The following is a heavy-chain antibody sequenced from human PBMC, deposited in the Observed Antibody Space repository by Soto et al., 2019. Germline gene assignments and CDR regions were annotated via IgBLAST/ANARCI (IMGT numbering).Heavy chain of an antibody. J-gene: IGHJ5*02. D-gene: IGHD3-10*01. CDR2: IYHSGST. CDR3: ARDYMVRGVMRWFDP. Sequence: QVQLQESGPGLVKPSGTLSLTCAVSGGSISSSNWWSWVRQPPGKGLEWIGEIYHSGSTNYNPSLKSPVTISVDKSKNQSSLKLSSVTAADTAVYYCARDYMVRGVMRWFDPWGQGTLVTVSS. V-gene: IGHV4-4*02. CDR1: GGSISSSNW.